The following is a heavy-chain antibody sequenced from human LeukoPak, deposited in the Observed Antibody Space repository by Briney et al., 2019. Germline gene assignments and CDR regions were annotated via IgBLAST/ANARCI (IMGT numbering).Heavy chain of an antibody. V-gene: IGHV4-59*08. D-gene: IGHD3-22*01. CDR3: ARARGYYDY. Sequence: GSLRLSCAASGFTFSSYSMNWVRQAPGKGLEWIGYINYSGSTKYNPSLKSRVTISVDTSKNQFSLKLSSVTAADTAVYYCARARGYYDYWGLGTLVTVSS. CDR2: INYSGST. CDR1: GFTFSSYS. J-gene: IGHJ4*02.